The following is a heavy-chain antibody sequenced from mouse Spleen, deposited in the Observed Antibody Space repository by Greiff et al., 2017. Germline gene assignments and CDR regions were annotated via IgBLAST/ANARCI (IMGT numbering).Heavy chain of an antibody. CDR2: IYPRSGNT. CDR1: GYTFTSYG. CDR3: ARSLIDTTAYYFDY. V-gene: IGHV1-81*01. Sequence: VQLQQSGAELARPGASVKLSCKASGYTFTSYGISWVKQRTGQGLEWIGEIYPRSGNTYYNEKFKGKATLTADKSSSTAYMELRSLTSEDSAVYFCARSLIDTTAYYFDYWGQGTTLTVSS. J-gene: IGHJ2*01. D-gene: IGHD1-2*01.